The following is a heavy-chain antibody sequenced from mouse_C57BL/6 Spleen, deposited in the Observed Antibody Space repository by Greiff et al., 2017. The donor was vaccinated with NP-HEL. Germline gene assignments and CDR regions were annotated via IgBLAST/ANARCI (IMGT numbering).Heavy chain of an antibody. CDR3: ARSYYGYDYYAMDY. CDR1: GYTFTSYW. V-gene: IGHV1-59*01. D-gene: IGHD2-9*01. CDR2: IDPSDSYT. Sequence: QVQLQQPGAELVRPGTSVKLSCKASGYTFTSYWMHWVKQRPGQGLEWIGVIDPSDSYTNYNQKFKGKATLTVDTSSSTAYMQLSSLTSEGSAVYYCARSYYGYDYYAMDYWGQGTSVTVSS. J-gene: IGHJ4*01.